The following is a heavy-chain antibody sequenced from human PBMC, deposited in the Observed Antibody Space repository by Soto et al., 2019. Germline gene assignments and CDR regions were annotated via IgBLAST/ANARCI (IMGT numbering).Heavy chain of an antibody. D-gene: IGHD3-16*02. V-gene: IGHV4-34*01. Sequence: QVQLQQWGAGLLKPSETLSLTCAVYGGSFSGYYWSWIRQPPGKGLEWIGEINHSGSTNYNPSLKSRVTIAVDTSKNQFSLKLSSVTAADTAVYYCARGVVKYDYIWGSYRYQGINWFDPWGQGTLVTVSS. CDR3: ARGVVKYDYIWGSYRYQGINWFDP. CDR1: GGSFSGYY. J-gene: IGHJ5*02. CDR2: INHSGST.